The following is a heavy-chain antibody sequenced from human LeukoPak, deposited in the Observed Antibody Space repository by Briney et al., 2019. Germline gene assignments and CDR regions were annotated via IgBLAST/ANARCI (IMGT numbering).Heavy chain of an antibody. V-gene: IGHV4-38-2*02. Sequence: SETLSLTCSVSGYSISSGYYWGWIRQSPGEGLEWIGSLFHSGSTYYNPSLKSRVTISVDTSKNQFSLKLSSLTAADTAVYYCARSPHCSTSTCYDGGYYFDFWGQGTLVIVSS. CDR2: LFHSGST. CDR1: GYSISSGYY. CDR3: ARSPHCSTSTCYDGGYYFDF. J-gene: IGHJ4*02. D-gene: IGHD2-2*01.